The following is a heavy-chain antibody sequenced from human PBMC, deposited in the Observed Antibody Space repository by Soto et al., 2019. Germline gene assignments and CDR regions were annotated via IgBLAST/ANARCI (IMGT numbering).Heavy chain of an antibody. J-gene: IGHJ6*02. Sequence: SETLSVTCAVYGGSFSGYYWSWIRQPPGKGLEWIEEINHSGSTNYNPSLKSRVTISVDTSKNQFSLKLSSVTAADTAVYYCARARSGLRFAVYYYYYAMDVRGQVPTVPVSS. CDR2: INHSGST. CDR3: ARARSGLRFAVYYYYYAMDV. V-gene: IGHV4-34*01. CDR1: GGSFSGYY. D-gene: IGHD5-12*01.